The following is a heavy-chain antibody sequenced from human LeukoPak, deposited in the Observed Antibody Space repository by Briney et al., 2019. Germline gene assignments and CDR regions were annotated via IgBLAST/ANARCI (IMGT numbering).Heavy chain of an antibody. CDR1: GYTFTDYY. V-gene: IGHV1-2*06. D-gene: IGHD1-26*01. Sequence: GASVKVSCKASGYTFTDYYMHWVRQAPGQGLEWMGRINPNSGGTNYAQKFQGRVTMTRDTSISTAYVELNNLKSDDTAVYYCAKTSQCGGGYYNWFDPWGQGTLVTVSS. J-gene: IGHJ5*02. CDR2: INPNSGGT. CDR3: AKTSQCGGGYYNWFDP.